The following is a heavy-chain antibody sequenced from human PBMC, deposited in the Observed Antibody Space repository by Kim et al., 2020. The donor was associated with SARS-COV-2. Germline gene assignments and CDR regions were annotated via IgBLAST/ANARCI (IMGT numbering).Heavy chain of an antibody. CDR3: AKDTSYYDFWSGYLRDSRNSYYYYGMDV. J-gene: IGHJ6*02. Sequence: GGSLRLSCAASGFTFSSYGMHWVRQAPGKGLEWVAVISYDGSNKYYADSVKGRFTISRDNSKNTLYLQMNSLRAEDTAVYYCAKDTSYYDFWSGYLRDSRNSYYYYGMDVWGQGTTVTVSS. D-gene: IGHD3-3*01. CDR2: ISYDGSNK. V-gene: IGHV3-30*18. CDR1: GFTFSSYG.